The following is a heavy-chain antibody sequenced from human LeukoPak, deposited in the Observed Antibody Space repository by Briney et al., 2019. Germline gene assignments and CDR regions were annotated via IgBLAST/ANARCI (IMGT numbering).Heavy chain of an antibody. CDR2: IWYDGSNK. Sequence: PGGSLRLSCAASGFTFSSYAMHWVRQAPGKGLEWVAVIWYDGSNKYYADSVKGRFTISRDNSKNTLYLQMNSLRAEDTAVYYCARNRYGDYVPYDYWGQGTLVTVSS. CDR3: ARNRYGDYVPYDY. D-gene: IGHD4-17*01. J-gene: IGHJ4*02. V-gene: IGHV3-33*08. CDR1: GFTFSSYA.